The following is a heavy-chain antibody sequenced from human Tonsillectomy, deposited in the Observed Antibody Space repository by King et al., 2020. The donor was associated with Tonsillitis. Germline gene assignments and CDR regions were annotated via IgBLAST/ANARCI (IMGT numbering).Heavy chain of an antibody. CDR1: GGSFSGYY. D-gene: IGHD1-14*01. CDR3: ARGPPERPLPGFDP. J-gene: IGHJ5*02. CDR2: INHSGNS. Sequence: VQLQQWGAGLLKPSETLSLTCGVYGGSFSGYYWSWIRQPPGKGLEWIGEINHSGNSNYNPSLKSRVTISVDTSKNQFSLKLTSVTAADTAVYYCARGPPERPLPGFDPWGQGTLVTVSS. V-gene: IGHV4-34*01.